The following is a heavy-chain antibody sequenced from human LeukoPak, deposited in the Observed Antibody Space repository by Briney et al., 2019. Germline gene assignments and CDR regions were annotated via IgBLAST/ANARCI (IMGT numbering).Heavy chain of an antibody. V-gene: IGHV4-61*02. CDR2: IYTSGST. J-gene: IGHJ4*02. Sequence: SETLSLTCTVSGGSISSGSYYWSWIRQPAGKGLEWIGRIYTSGSTNYNPSLKSRVTISVDTSKNQFSLKLSSVTAADTAVYYCAGEEAVLEPPDYWGQGTLVTVSS. CDR1: GGSISSGSYY. CDR3: AGEEAVLEPPDY. D-gene: IGHD1-1*01.